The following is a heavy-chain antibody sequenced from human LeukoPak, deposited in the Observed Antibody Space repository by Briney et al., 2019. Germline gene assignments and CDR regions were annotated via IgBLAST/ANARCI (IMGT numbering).Heavy chain of an antibody. CDR2: ISGGGGVT. D-gene: IGHD3-10*01. CDR1: GFTFSSYA. V-gene: IGHV3-23*01. CDR3: AKGSKGNYYH. J-gene: IGHJ1*01. Sequence: GGSLRLSCAASGFTFSSYAMSWVRQAPGKGLEWVSSISGGGGVTYYADSVKGRFTISRDNSKNTLYLQMNSLRAEDTATYYCAKGSKGNYYHWGQGSLVTVSS.